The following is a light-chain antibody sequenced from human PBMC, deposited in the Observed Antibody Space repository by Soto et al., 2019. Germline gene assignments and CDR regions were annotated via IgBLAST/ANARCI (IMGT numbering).Light chain of an antibody. CDR2: KAS. Sequence: DIKMTQSPSTLSASVGDRVTITCRASQSISSWLAWYQQKPGKAPKLLIYKASSLESGVPSRFSGSGSGTEFTLTISSLQPDDLATYSCQQYNSYSWTFGQGTNVEIK. J-gene: IGKJ1*01. CDR3: QQYNSYSWT. CDR1: QSISSW. V-gene: IGKV1-5*03.